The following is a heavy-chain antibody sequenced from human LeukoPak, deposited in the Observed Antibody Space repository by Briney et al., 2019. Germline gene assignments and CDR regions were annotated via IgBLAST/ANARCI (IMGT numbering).Heavy chain of an antibody. CDR2: IYSGGST. D-gene: IGHD3-22*01. V-gene: IGHV3-53*04. Sequence: PGGSLRLSCAASGFTVSSNYMSWVRQAPGKGLEWVSVIYSGGSTYYADSVKGRFTISRHNSKNTLYLKMNGLRAEDTAVYYCARGLSDSSGYSDDAFDIWGQGTMVTVSS. CDR3: ARGLSDSSGYSDDAFDI. J-gene: IGHJ3*02. CDR1: GFTVSSNY.